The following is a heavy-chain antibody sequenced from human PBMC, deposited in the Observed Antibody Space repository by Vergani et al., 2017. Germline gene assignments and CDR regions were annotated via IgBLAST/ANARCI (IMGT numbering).Heavy chain of an antibody. D-gene: IGHD3-3*01. Sequence: EVQLVESGGGLVKPGGSLRLSCAASGFTFSSYSMNWVRQAPGKGLEWVSSISSSSSYIYYADSVKGRFTISRDNAKNSLDLQMNSLRAEDTAVYYCARAIRFLAFIDAFDIWGQGTMVTVSS. V-gene: IGHV3-21*01. CDR1: GFTFSSYS. J-gene: IGHJ3*02. CDR2: ISSSSSYI. CDR3: ARAIRFLAFIDAFDI.